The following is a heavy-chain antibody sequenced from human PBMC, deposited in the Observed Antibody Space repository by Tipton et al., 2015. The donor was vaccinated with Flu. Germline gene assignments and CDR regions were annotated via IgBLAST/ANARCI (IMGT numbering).Heavy chain of an antibody. CDR2: ISYTGRP. D-gene: IGHD2-21*01. V-gene: IGHV4-59*01. J-gene: IGHJ6*02. CDR3: ARGVIRGDHSYGFDV. CDR1: DGSITGYY. Sequence: TLSLTCTVSDGSITGYYWSWIRRPPGKGLEYIGFISYTGRPNYNPSLKSRLAIPLDASNHQFSLRLRSVSAADSAVYYCARGVIRGDHSYGFDVWGQGTTVTVSS.